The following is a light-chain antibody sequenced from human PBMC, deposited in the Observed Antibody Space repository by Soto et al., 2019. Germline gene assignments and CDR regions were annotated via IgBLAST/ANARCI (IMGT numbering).Light chain of an antibody. CDR3: QQYGRSPLMYT. CDR2: GAS. Sequence: EIVMTQSPATLSVSPGERATLSCRASQSVSSNLAWYQQKPGQAPRLLIYGASTRATGIPARFSGSGSGTEFTLTISRLEPEDFAVYYCQQYGRSPLMYTFGQGTKL. V-gene: IGKV3-15*01. CDR1: QSVSSN. J-gene: IGKJ2*01.